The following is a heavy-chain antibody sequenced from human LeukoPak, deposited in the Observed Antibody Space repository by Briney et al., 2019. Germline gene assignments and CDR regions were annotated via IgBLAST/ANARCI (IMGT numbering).Heavy chain of an antibody. J-gene: IGHJ4*02. D-gene: IGHD2-2*01. CDR3: AKDRRGCSGTSCYYRFDY. CDR1: GFTFSSYA. Sequence: PGGSLRLSCAASGFTFSSYAMSWFRQAPGKGLEWVSAISDSGGNTYYADSVKDRFTISRDNSKNTVYLQMNSLRAEDTAEYYCAKDRRGCSGTSCYYRFDYWGPGTLVTVSS. V-gene: IGHV3-23*01. CDR2: ISDSGGNT.